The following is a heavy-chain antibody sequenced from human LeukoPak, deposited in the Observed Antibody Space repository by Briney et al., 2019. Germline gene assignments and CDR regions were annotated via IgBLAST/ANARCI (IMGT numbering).Heavy chain of an antibody. J-gene: IGHJ4*02. CDR1: GGTFSSYA. V-gene: IGHV1-69*05. D-gene: IGHD3-3*01. Sequence: SVKVSCKASGGTFSSYAISWVRQAPGQGLEWMGGIIPIFGTANYAQKLQGRVTITTDESTSTAYMELSSLRSEDTAVYYCASAGSGQSDFWSGYYTYYFDYWGQGTLVTVSS. CDR3: ASAGSGQSDFWSGYYTYYFDY. CDR2: IIPIFGTA.